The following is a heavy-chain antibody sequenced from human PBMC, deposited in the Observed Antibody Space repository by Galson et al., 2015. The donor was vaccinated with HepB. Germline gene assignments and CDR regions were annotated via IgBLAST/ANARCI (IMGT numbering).Heavy chain of an antibody. CDR3: TTRTVASFYGMDV. CDR1: GFTFSGSA. J-gene: IGHJ6*02. V-gene: IGHV3-73*01. CDR2: IRSKANSYAT. Sequence: SLRLSCAASGFTFSGSAMHWVRQASGKGLEWVGRIRSKANSYATAYAASVKGRFTIPRDDSKNTAYLQMNSLKTEDTAVYYCTTRTVASFYGMDVWGQGTTVTVSS. D-gene: IGHD4-23*01.